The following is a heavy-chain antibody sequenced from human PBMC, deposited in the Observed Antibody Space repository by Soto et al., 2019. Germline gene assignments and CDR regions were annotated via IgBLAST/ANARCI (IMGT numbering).Heavy chain of an antibody. D-gene: IGHD1-1*01. J-gene: IGHJ4*02. CDR1: GGTFSSYT. CDR3: ARASTRGERPYYFDY. V-gene: IGHV1-69*02. CDR2: IIPILGIA. Sequence: QVQLVQSGAEVKKPGSSVKVSCKASGGTFSSYTISWVRQAPGQGLEWMGRIIPILGIANYAQKFQGRVTITADKSTSTAYMELSSLRSEDTAVYYCARASTRGERPYYFDYWGQGTLVTVSS.